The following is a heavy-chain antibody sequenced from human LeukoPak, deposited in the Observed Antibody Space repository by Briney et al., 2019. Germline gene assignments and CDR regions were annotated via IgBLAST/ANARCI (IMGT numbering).Heavy chain of an antibody. J-gene: IGHJ4*02. V-gene: IGHV4-59*01. Sequence: SETLSLTCSVSGGSMNSYYWSWIRQSPGKGLEWIGYIYYSGSTNYNPSLKSRVTISVDTSKNQFSLKMSSVTAADTAVYYCARKPSGSSRYDYWGQGTLVTVSS. CDR2: IYYSGST. D-gene: IGHD6-25*01. CDR3: ARKPSGSSRYDY. CDR1: GGSMNSYY.